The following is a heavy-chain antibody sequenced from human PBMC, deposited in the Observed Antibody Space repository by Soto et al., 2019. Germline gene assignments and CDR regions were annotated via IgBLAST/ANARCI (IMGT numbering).Heavy chain of an antibody. V-gene: IGHV4-39*01. J-gene: IGHJ1*01. Sequence: SETLSLTCPVAGGSTSTNNSSLTPLRASPGNGLEWVATLYYSGITYSNPSLTSRVIISLDTSTNQFSSKLSSVTAADPAAYYCARVQWDLPSEFVCWGLVALVIVS. CDR1: GGSTSTNNSS. CDR2: LYYSGIT. D-gene: IGHD1-26*01. CDR3: ARVQWDLPSEFVC.